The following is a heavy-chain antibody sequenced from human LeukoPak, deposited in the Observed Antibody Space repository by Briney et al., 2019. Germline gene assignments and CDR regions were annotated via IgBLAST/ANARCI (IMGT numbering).Heavy chain of an antibody. D-gene: IGHD3-3*01. CDR3: AALGNYYDFWSGYPRGDY. CDR2: IYSGGST. CDR1: GFTVGSNY. J-gene: IGHJ4*02. V-gene: IGHV3-53*01. Sequence: GGSLRLSCAASGFTVGSNYMSWVRQAPGKGLEWVSVIYSGGSTYYADSVKGRFTISRDNSKNTLYLQMNSLRAEDTAVYYCAALGNYYDFWSGYPRGDYWGQGTLVTVSS.